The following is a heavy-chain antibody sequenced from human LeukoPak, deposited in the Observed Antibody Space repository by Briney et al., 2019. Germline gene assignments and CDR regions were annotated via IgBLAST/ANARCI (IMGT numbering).Heavy chain of an antibody. D-gene: IGHD6-13*01. CDR2: ISAYNGNT. J-gene: IGHJ3*02. CDR3: ARERAPGVAAAGSPDAFDI. Sequence: ASVKVSCKASGYTFTGYYMHWVRQAPGQGLEWMGWISAYNGNTNYAQKFQGRVTITADKSTSTAYMELSSLRSEDTAVYYCARERAPGVAAAGSPDAFDIWGQGTMVTVSS. V-gene: IGHV1-18*04. CDR1: GYTFTGYY.